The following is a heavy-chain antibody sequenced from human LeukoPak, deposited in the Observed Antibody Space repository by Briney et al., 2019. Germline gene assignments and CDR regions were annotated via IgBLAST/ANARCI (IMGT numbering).Heavy chain of an antibody. CDR2: IGPTGTDR. J-gene: IGHJ4*02. V-gene: IGHV3-21*01. CDR3: ATETIGRHYDY. D-gene: IGHD1-14*01. CDR1: GFTFSSCG. Sequence: GGSLRLSCAASGFTFSSCGFKWVRQAPGKGLEWVSSIGPTGTDRYYADSVRGRFTISRDNAKNSMYLQMDSLRDEDTAVYYCATETIGRHYDYWGQGTLLTVSS.